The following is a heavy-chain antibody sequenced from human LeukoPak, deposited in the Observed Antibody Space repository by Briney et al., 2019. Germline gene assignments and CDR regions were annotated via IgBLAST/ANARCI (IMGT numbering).Heavy chain of an antibody. CDR3: AKGSRGWAVAATGYFQH. CDR1: GFTFDDYA. V-gene: IGHV3-9*01. CDR2: ISWNSGSI. Sequence: GRSLRLSCAASGFTFDDYAMHWVRQAPGKGLEWVSGISWNSGSIGYADSVKGRFTISRDNAKNSLYLQMNSLRAEDTALYYCAKGSRGWAVAATGYFQHWGQGTLVTVSS. D-gene: IGHD6-19*01. J-gene: IGHJ1*01.